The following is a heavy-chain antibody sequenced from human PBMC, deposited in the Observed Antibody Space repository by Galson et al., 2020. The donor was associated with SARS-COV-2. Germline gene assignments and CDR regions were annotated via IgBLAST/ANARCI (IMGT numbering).Heavy chain of an antibody. CDR3: ARETIVYDSSNFDY. V-gene: IGHV3-30*04. CDR2: IAYDGSKK. Sequence: GGSLRLSCAASGFTFSNYAMHWVRQAPGKGLEWVAIIAYDGSKKYNADSVKGRFTISRDNFKNTLYLQMNSLRAEDTAVYYCARETIVYDSSNFDYWGQGTLVTVAS. D-gene: IGHD3-22*01. CDR1: GFTFSNYA. J-gene: IGHJ4*02.